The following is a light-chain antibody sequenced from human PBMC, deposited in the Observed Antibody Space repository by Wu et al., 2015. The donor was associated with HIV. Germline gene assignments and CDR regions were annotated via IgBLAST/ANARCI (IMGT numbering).Light chain of an antibody. CDR1: QSVSNNY. CDR3: QQYAGSPQT. J-gene: IGKJ1*01. CDR2: GAS. V-gene: IGKV3-20*01. Sequence: EIVLTQSPGTLSLSPGERATLSCRASQSVSNNYLAWYQQKPGQAPTLLMFGASSRATGIPDRFTGSGSGTDFTLTISRLEPEDFAVYYCQQYAGSPQTFGQGTKVETK.